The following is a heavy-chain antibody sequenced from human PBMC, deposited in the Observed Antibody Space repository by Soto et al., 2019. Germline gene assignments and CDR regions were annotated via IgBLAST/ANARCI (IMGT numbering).Heavy chain of an antibody. Sequence: QVQLVQSGAEVKKPGSSVKVSCKASGGTFSSYAISWVRQAPGQGLEWMGGIIPIFGTANYAQKFQGRVTITADESTSTAYMELSSLRSEDTAVYYCARGLDSASPNCSGGSCYSGYYYGMDVWGQGTTVTVSS. J-gene: IGHJ6*02. V-gene: IGHV1-69*01. CDR3: ARGLDSASPNCSGGSCYSGYYYGMDV. CDR2: IIPIFGTA. CDR1: GGTFSSYA. D-gene: IGHD2-15*01.